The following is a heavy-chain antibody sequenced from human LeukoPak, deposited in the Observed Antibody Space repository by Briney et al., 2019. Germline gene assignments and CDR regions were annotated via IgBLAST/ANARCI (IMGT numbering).Heavy chain of an antibody. CDR1: GYTFTSYD. CDR3: ARGAPYYYDSSGSPSY. V-gene: IGHV1-8*01. D-gene: IGHD3-22*01. Sequence: EASVKVSCKASGYTFTSYDINWVRQATGQGLEWMGWMNPNSGNTGYAQKFQGRVTMTRNTSISTAYMELSSLRSEDTAVYYCARGAPYYYDSSGSPSYWGQGTLVTVSS. CDR2: MNPNSGNT. J-gene: IGHJ4*02.